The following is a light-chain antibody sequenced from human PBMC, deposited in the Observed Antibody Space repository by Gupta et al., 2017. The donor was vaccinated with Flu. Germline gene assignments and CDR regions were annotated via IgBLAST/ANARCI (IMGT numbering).Light chain of an antibody. Sequence: NFVLTQPHSVSDSPGKPVTISCTPRPGSSAATFVQWFQQRPGSSPTTLIYEDTQRPSGVPDRFSGSIDRSSNSASLAISGLKTEDEAVYYCQSYDDTRRVFGGGTQLTVL. CDR2: EDT. J-gene: IGLJ2*01. CDR3: QSYDDTRRV. V-gene: IGLV6-57*01. CDR1: PGSSAATF.